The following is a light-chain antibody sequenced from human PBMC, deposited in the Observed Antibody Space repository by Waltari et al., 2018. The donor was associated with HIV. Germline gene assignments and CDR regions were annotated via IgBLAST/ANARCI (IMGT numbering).Light chain of an antibody. CDR3: AAWGNSLSLL. V-gene: IGLV1-47*01. J-gene: IGLJ2*01. Sequence: QSVLTQPPSASGTPGQRVTISCSGSSSNIGSSYVYWYQQLPGTAPKPLLYRNTQRPSGVPDRFSGSKSGTSASLAISGLRSEDEADYYCAAWGNSLSLLFGGGTKLTVL. CDR2: RNT. CDR1: SSNIGSSY.